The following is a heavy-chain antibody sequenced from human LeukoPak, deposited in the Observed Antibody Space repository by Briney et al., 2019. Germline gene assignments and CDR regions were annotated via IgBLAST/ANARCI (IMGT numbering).Heavy chain of an antibody. V-gene: IGHV3-73*01. CDR2: IRSKANSYAT. J-gene: IGHJ4*02. D-gene: IGHD3-16*01. CDR3: ITSVSMTTFEGVQYGADY. Sequence: PGGSLRLSCVASGFTFSGSAMHWVRQASGKGLEWVGRIRSKANSYATTYTASVKGRFTISRDDSKNTAYLQMNSLKTEDTAVYYCITSVSMTTFEGVQYGADYWGQGTLVTVSS. CDR1: GFTFSGSA.